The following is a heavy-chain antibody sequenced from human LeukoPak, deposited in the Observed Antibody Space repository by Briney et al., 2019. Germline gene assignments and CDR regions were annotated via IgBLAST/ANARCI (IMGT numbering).Heavy chain of an antibody. CDR1: GCTFSSYA. Sequence: GWSLRLSCAASGCTFSSYAMRWVPQAPGKGLEWVSAISGSGGSTYYADSVKGRFTISRDNSKNTLYLQMNSLRAEDTAVYYCAKSRVEMATIGFFDYWGQGTLVTVSS. CDR3: AKSRVEMATIGFFDY. CDR2: ISGSGGST. V-gene: IGHV3-23*01. J-gene: IGHJ4*02. D-gene: IGHD5-24*01.